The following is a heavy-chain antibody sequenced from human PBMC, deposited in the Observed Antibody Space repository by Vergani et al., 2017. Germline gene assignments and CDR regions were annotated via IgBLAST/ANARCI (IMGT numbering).Heavy chain of an antibody. CDR2: ISNSGNTI. CDR3: VRERAPFDAFDV. Sequence: QGQLVESGGGLVKPGGSLRLSCAASRFDFSDYYMSWIRQAPGKGLEWISYISNSGNTINYADSVKGRFIVSRDNAKKSLYLQMNSLRVEDTAVYHCVRERAPFDAFDVWGQGTMVTVSS. J-gene: IGHJ3*01. CDR1: RFDFSDYY. V-gene: IGHV3-11*04.